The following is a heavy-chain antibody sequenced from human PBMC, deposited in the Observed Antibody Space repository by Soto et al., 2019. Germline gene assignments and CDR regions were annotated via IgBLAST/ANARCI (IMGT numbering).Heavy chain of an antibody. CDR1: GGTFSSYA. CDR3: ARDPSGVLWFGEFRWFDP. J-gene: IGHJ5*02. CDR2: IIPIFGTA. V-gene: IGHV1-69*01. D-gene: IGHD3-10*01. Sequence: QVQLVQSGAEVKKPGSSVKVSCKASGGTFSSYAISWVRQAPGQGLEWMGGIIPIFGTANYAQKFQGRVTITADESTSTAYMELSSLRSEDTAVYSCARDPSGVLWFGEFRWFDPWGQGTLVTVSS.